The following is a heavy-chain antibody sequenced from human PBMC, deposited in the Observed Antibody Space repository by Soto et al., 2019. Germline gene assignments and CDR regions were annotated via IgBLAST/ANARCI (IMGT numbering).Heavy chain of an antibody. CDR3: ARDLLRYFDWEGDHYCYYGMDV. CDR2: ISAYIGNT. J-gene: IGHJ6*02. CDR1: GYTFTSYG. Sequence: ASVKVSCEASGYTFTSYGISWVRQAPGQGLGWMGWISAYIGNTNYAQKLQGRVTMTTDTSTSTAYMELRSLRSDDTAVYYCARDLLRYFDWEGDHYCYYGMDVWGQGTTVTVSS. V-gene: IGHV1-18*01. D-gene: IGHD3-9*01.